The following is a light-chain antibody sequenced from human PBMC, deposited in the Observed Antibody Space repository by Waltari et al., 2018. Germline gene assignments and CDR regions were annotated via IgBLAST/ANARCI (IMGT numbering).Light chain of an antibody. Sequence: QSVLAQPPSVSGPPGQRVTIFCSGGSSNIGVNVVNWYQHLPGPSPRLLIFTNYQRPYGAPARFSGSKSGTSASLAISGLQSEDEGHYYCAVWDDNLSGVVFGAGTQVTVL. CDR2: TNY. CDR1: SSNIGVNV. J-gene: IGLJ1*01. V-gene: IGLV1-44*01. CDR3: AVWDDNLSGVV.